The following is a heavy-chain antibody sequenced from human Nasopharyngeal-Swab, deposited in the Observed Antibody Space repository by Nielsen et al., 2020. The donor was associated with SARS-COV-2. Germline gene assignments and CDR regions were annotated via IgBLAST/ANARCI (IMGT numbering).Heavy chain of an antibody. V-gene: IGHV1-46*01. Sequence: ASVKVSCKASGYTFTSYYVHWVRQAPGHGLEWMGIINPSGGSTTYAQEFQDRVTVTRDTSTGTVYMDLSSLRSEDTAVYFCARSAEYTSGLDYWGQGTLSPSPQ. CDR1: GYTFTSYY. D-gene: IGHD6-19*01. CDR3: ARSAEYTSGLDY. CDR2: INPSGGST. J-gene: IGHJ4*02.